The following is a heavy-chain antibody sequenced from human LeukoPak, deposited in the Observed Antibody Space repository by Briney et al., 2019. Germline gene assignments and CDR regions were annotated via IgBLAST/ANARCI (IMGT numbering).Heavy chain of an antibody. V-gene: IGHV4-34*01. Sequence: SETLSLTRAVYGGSFSGYYWSWIRQPPGKGLEWIGEINHSGSTNYNPSLKSRVTISVDTSKNQFSLKLSSVTAADTAVYYCAGEGVLTGYYYWGQGTLVTVSS. J-gene: IGHJ4*02. CDR1: GGSFSGYY. D-gene: IGHD3-9*01. CDR2: INHSGST. CDR3: AGEGVLTGYYY.